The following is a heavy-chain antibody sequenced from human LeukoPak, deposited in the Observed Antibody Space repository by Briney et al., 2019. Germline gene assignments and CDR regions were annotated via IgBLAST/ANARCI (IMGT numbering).Heavy chain of an antibody. J-gene: IGHJ4*02. CDR1: GGSFSGYY. CDR2: INHSGST. V-gene: IGHV4-34*01. CDR3: ARGPRGYSYGVEVYYFDY. Sequence: ETSETLPLTCAVYGGSFSGYYWSWIRQPPGKGLEWMGEINHSGSTNYNPSLKSRVTISVDTSKNQFSLKLSSVTAADTAVYYCARGPRGYSYGVEVYYFDYWGQGTLVTVSS. D-gene: IGHD5-18*01.